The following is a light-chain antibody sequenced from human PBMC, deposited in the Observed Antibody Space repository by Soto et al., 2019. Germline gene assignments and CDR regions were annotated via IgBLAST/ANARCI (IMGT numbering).Light chain of an antibody. CDR1: QSISSY. Sequence: DIQMTQSPSSLSASVGDRVTLTCRASQSISSYLNWYQQKPGKAPKLLIYAASSLQSGVPSRFSGSGSGTDFTLTISSLQPEDFATYYCQQSYGIPLTFGGGTKVEI. J-gene: IGKJ4*01. V-gene: IGKV1-39*01. CDR2: AAS. CDR3: QQSYGIPLT.